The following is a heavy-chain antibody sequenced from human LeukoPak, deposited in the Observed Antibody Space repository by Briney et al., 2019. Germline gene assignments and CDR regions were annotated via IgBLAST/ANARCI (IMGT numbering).Heavy chain of an antibody. Sequence: GGSLRLSCAASGLNVSSNYMSWVGQAPGKGLEWVSVIYSGGSTYYADSVKGRFTISRHNSKNTLYLQMNSLRAEDTAVYYCATDLRGYSAYGYYYGMDVWGQGTTVTVSS. CDR1: GLNVSSNY. V-gene: IGHV3-53*04. CDR3: ATDLRGYSAYGYYYGMDV. D-gene: IGHD5-12*01. J-gene: IGHJ6*02. CDR2: IYSGGST.